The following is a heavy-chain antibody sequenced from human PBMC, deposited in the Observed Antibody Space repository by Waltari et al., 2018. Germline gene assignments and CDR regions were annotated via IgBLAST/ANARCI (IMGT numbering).Heavy chain of an antibody. J-gene: IGHJ2*01. V-gene: IGHV1-46*01. CDR3: ARAQGDSYWYFDL. CDR2: INPSGGST. CDR1: GYTFTGHY. Sequence: QVQLVQSGAEVKKPGASVKVSCKASGYTFTGHYMPWVRQAHGQGLEWMGIINPSGGSTSYAQKFQGRVTMTRDTSTSTVYMELSSLRSEDTAVYYCARAQGDSYWYFDLWGRGTLVTVSS. D-gene: IGHD2-21*02.